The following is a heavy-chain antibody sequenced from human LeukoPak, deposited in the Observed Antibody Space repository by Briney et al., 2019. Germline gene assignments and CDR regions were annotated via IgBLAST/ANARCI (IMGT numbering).Heavy chain of an antibody. D-gene: IGHD3-16*01. Sequence: GGSLRLSCAASGFTFSSYWMNWARQAPGKGLEWVASINHNGNVNYYVDSVKGRFTISRDNAKNSLYLQMSNMRAEDTAVYFCARGGGLDVWGQGATVTVSS. CDR2: INHNGNVN. CDR1: GFTFSSYW. V-gene: IGHV3-7*03. CDR3: ARGGGLDV. J-gene: IGHJ6*02.